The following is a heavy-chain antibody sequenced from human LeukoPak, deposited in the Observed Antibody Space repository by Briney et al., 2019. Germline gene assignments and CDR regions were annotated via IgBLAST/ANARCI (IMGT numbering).Heavy chain of an antibody. V-gene: IGHV6-1*01. Sequence: SQTLSLTCAISGDTVSSNSVTWNWIRQSPSRGLEWLGRTYYRSTLYNDYAVSVRGRITVNPDTSKNQFSLHLNSVTPEDTAVYYCARRLTQYDCFDPWGQGILVTVSS. CDR1: GDTVSSNSVT. D-gene: IGHD2-2*01. CDR2: TYYRSTLYN. J-gene: IGHJ5*02. CDR3: ARRLTQYDCFDP.